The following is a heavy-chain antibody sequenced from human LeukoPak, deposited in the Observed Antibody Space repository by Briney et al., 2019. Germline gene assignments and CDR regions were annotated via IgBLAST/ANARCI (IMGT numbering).Heavy chain of an antibody. D-gene: IGHD4-17*01. Sequence: EXVSAISGSGGSTYYADSVKGRFTISRDNSKNTLYLQMNSLRAEDTAVYYCAKEDYGDYYFDYWGQGTLVTVSS. CDR3: AKEDYGDYYFDY. CDR2: ISGSGGST. V-gene: IGHV3-23*01. J-gene: IGHJ4*02.